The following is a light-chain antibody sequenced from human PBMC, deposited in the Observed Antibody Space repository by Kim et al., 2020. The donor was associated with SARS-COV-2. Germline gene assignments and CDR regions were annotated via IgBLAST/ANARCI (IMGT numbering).Light chain of an antibody. J-gene: IGKJ2*01. Sequence: SLSLGQSPTISCWASENVNTHLAWSPQRPAQAPTPVISGAFVRAPGIPDRFTGSGFGTGFTLTISRLEPEDFAMYFCQQYGSSQYTFGQGTKLEIK. CDR3: QQYGSSQYT. CDR1: ENVNTH. V-gene: IGKV3-20*01. CDR2: GAF.